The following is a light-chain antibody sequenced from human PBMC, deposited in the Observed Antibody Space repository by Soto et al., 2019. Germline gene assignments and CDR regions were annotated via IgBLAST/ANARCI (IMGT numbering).Light chain of an antibody. CDR2: GAS. CDR1: QSVRST. V-gene: IGKV3-15*01. CDR3: QQYNKWASSYT. Sequence: EITMTQSPATLSVSAGDRATLSCRASQSVRSTLAWYQQQPGQAPRLLIYGASTRATGIPARFRGSGSGTEFKLTISSLQSGDVAVYFCQQYNKWASSYTFGQGTKLEIK. J-gene: IGKJ2*01.